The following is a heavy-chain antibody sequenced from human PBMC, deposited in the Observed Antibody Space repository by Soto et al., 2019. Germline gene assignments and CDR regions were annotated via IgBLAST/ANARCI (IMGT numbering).Heavy chain of an antibody. V-gene: IGHV4-30-4*01. D-gene: IGHD2-2*02. Sequence: QVQLQESRPGLVKPSQTLSLTCTVSGGSISSGDYYWRWLRQPPGKGLEWIGYIYYSGSNYYKPSLKSRVTISVDTYKNQFSLKLSSVTAADTAVYYCARDGAAIRYGMDVWGQGTTVTVSS. CDR1: GGSISSGDYY. CDR2: IYYSGSN. J-gene: IGHJ6*02. CDR3: ARDGAAIRYGMDV.